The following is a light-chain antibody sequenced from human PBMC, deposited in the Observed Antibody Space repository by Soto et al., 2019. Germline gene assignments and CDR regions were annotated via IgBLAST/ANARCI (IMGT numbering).Light chain of an antibody. CDR3: QPYGSSGT. CDR1: QSVSNNY. Sequence: EIVLRKAPGTLSLSPGERATLSWRASQSVSNNYLAWYQQKPGHAPRLLIDAASNRATGIPDRFSGIGSGTDFTLTISRKKPEDVAVYYCQPYGSSGTFGQGTKVDIK. CDR2: AAS. J-gene: IGKJ1*01. V-gene: IGKV3-20*01.